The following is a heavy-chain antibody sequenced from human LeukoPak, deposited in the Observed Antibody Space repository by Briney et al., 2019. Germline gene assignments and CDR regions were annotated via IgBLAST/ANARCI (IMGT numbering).Heavy chain of an antibody. D-gene: IGHD1-14*01. CDR1: GYTFTGYY. J-gene: IGHJ6*02. CDR3: AREPVLAGDYYCYGMDV. Sequence: ASVKVSCKASGYTFTGYYMHWVRQAPGQGLEWMGWINPNSGGTNYAQKFQGRVTMTRDTSISTAYMELSRLRSDDTAVYYCAREPVLAGDYYCYGMDVWGQGTTVTVSS. CDR2: INPNSGGT. V-gene: IGHV1-2*02.